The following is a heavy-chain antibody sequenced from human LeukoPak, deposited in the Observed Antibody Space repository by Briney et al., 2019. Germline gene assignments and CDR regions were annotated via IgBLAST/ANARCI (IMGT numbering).Heavy chain of an antibody. CDR3: AREADLWEYQLLLGPFGGNWFDP. Sequence: SETLSLTCAVYGGSFSGYYWSWIRQPPGKGLEWIGEINHSGSTNYNPSLKSRVTISVDTSKNQFSLKLSSVTAADTAVYYCAREADLWEYQLLLGPFGGNWFDPWGQGTLVTVSS. V-gene: IGHV4-34*01. J-gene: IGHJ5*02. D-gene: IGHD2-2*01. CDR2: INHSGST. CDR1: GGSFSGYY.